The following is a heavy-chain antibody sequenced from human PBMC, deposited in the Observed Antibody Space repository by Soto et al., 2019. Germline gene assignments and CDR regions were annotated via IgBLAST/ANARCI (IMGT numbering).Heavy chain of an antibody. CDR3: ARECVDTVTSITIPFDY. Sequence: GSLRLSCATSGFTFSRCDMNWVRQAPGKVLEWVSFISSSASYMYYADPVKGRFTISRDNSKKSLYLQMNSLRADDTAVYYCARECVDTVTSITIPFDYWGQGALVTVSS. CDR1: GFTFSRCD. J-gene: IGHJ4*02. D-gene: IGHD5-12*01. V-gene: IGHV3-21*01. CDR2: ISSSASYM.